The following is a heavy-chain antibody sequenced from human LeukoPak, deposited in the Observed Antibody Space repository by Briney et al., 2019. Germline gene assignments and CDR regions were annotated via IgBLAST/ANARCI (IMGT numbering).Heavy chain of an antibody. V-gene: IGHV4-31*03. CDR3: ARALGYCSGGSCPHYYYYGMDV. CDR1: GGSISSGGYY. Sequence: SETLSLTCTVSGGSISSGGYYWSWIRQHPGTGLEWVGYIYYSGSTYYNPSLNSRVTISVDTSKNQFSLKLSPVTAADTAVYYCARALGYCSGGSCPHYYYYGMDVWGQGTTVTVSS. CDR2: IYYSGST. J-gene: IGHJ6*02. D-gene: IGHD2-15*01.